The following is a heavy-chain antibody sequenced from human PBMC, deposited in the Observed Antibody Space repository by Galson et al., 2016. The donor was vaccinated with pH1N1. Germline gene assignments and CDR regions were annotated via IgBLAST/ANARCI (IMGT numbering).Heavy chain of an antibody. V-gene: IGHV3-30-3*01. D-gene: IGHD3-22*01. Sequence: SLRLSCAASGFTFSTFAMHWVRQAPGEGLEWVAVISSSGDNRFYADSVKGRFTISRDSSKNTLYLQMNNLRREDTAFYYCARVRSSGYNYAQHFVDWGQGTLVTVSS. CDR1: GFTFSTFA. CDR2: ISSSGDNR. J-gene: IGHJ4*02. CDR3: ARVRSSGYNYAQHFVD.